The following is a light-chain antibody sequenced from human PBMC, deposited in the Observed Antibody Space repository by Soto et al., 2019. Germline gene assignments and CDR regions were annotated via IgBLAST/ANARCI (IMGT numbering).Light chain of an antibody. Sequence: QAVVTQPPSVSGAPGQRVTISCTGSSSNIGAGYDVHWYQQLPGTAPKLLIYGNSNRPSGVPDRFSGSKSGTSASLAITGLQAADEADYYCQSYDSSLSGFWVFGGGTKLTVL. CDR2: GNS. J-gene: IGLJ3*02. V-gene: IGLV1-40*01. CDR1: SSNIGAGYD. CDR3: QSYDSSLSGFWV.